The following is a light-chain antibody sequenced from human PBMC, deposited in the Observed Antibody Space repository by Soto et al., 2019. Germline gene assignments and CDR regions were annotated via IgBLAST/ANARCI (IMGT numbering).Light chain of an antibody. Sequence: QTVVTREPSLTVAPGGTVTLTCGSSSGAVTSGHHPSGIQQKPGQVPRTLISDTSNKHSWTPARFSGSLLGGKAALTLSGAQPDDEADYYCLLSYSDTRLEVFGGGTKLAVL. V-gene: IGLV7-46*01. J-gene: IGLJ2*01. CDR3: LLSYSDTRLEV. CDR1: SGAVTSGHH. CDR2: DTS.